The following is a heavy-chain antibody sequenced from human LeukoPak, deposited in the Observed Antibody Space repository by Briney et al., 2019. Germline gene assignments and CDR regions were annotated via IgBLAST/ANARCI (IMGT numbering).Heavy chain of an antibody. V-gene: IGHV3-7*01. CDR2: INENGSEK. CDR1: GFTFTRYW. J-gene: IGHJ5*02. CDR3: ARVRYSSSLFDP. D-gene: IGHD6-13*01. Sequence: PGGSLRLSCAASGFTFTRYWMSWVRQAPGKVLEWVANINENGSEKKYLDSVKGRFTISRDNAKSSLYLQMNSLRVEDTAVYYCARVRYSSSLFDPWGQGTLVTVSS.